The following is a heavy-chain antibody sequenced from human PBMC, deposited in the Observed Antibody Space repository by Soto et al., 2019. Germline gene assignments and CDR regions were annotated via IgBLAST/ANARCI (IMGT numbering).Heavy chain of an antibody. CDR1: GFTFSSYA. CDR3: AKDVEGGSLYRGAFDY. V-gene: IGHV3-23*01. CDR2: ISASGGAT. Sequence: PGGSLRLSCAASGFTFSSYAMSWVRQAPGKGLEWVAAISASGGATLHADSVKGRFTISRDNPKNTLHLQMNSLRAEDTAVYYCAKDVEGGSLYRGAFDYWGQGTQVTVSS. J-gene: IGHJ4*02. D-gene: IGHD1-26*01.